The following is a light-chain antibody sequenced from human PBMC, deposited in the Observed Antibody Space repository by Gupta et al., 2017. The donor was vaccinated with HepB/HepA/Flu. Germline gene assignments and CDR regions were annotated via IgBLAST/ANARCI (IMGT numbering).Light chain of an antibody. CDR1: QSVSSN. Sequence: EILMTQSPATLSVSPGERSTLSCRASQSVSSNLAWYQQKPGQAPRLLIYGASSRATGIPARFSGSGSGTEFTLTISSRQSEDFAVYYCQQYHNWPPYTFGQGTKLEIK. CDR2: GAS. J-gene: IGKJ2*01. CDR3: QQYHNWPPYT. V-gene: IGKV3-15*01.